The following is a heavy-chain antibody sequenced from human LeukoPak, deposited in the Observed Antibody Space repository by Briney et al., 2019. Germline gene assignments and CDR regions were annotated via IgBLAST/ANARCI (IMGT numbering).Heavy chain of an antibody. CDR1: GFTFDDYA. Sequence: PGGSLRLPCAASGFTFDDYAVHWVRQAPGKGLEWVSGISWNSGSIGYADSVKGRFTISRDNAKNSLYLQMNSLRAEDTALYYCAKDMTYGDYGDYYYGMDVWGQGTTVTVSS. CDR3: AKDMTYGDYGDYYYGMDV. D-gene: IGHD4-17*01. J-gene: IGHJ6*02. V-gene: IGHV3-9*01. CDR2: ISWNSGSI.